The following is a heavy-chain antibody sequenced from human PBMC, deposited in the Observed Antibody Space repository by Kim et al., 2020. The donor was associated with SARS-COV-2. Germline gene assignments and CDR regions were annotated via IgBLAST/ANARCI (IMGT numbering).Heavy chain of an antibody. V-gene: IGHV4-39*01. CDR3: AVPMGDNSGYHFYYCGLAV. CDR1: GASINNKNYY. CDR2: VYFSDRT. Sequence: SETLSLTCNVSGASINNKNYYWAWIRQSPGKGLEWIGTVYFSDRTYYNPSLQSRVTISTDTSKNQFSLKLASLTVADTAVYYCAVPMGDNSGYHFYYCGLAVWGKGTTVTVSS. D-gene: IGHD3-9*01. J-gene: IGHJ6*04.